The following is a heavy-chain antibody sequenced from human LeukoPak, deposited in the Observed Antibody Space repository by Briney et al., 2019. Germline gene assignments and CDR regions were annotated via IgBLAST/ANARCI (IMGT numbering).Heavy chain of an antibody. CDR3: ARESRLFITYYGYFQH. CDR2: IKQDGSEK. J-gene: IGHJ1*01. Sequence: GGSLRLSCAASGFTFSDYYMSWIRQAPGKGLEWVANIKQDGSEKYYVDSVKGRFTISRDNAKDSLYLQMNSLRAEDTAVYYCARESRLFITYYGYFQHWGQGTLVTVSS. V-gene: IGHV3-7*01. CDR1: GFTFSDYY. D-gene: IGHD3-10*01.